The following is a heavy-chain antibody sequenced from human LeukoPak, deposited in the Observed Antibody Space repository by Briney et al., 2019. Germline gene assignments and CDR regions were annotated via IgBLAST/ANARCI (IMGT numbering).Heavy chain of an antibody. V-gene: IGHV3-11*01. CDR2: ISSSGSTI. CDR1: GFTFSDYY. J-gene: IGHJ4*02. CDR3: AKDPFRARISAPDY. D-gene: IGHD6-6*01. Sequence: GGSLRLSCAASGFTFSDYYMSWIRQAPGKGLEWVSYISSSGSTIYYADSVKGRFTISRDNAKNSLYLQMNSLRAEDTAVYYCAKDPFRARISAPDYWGQGTLVTVSS.